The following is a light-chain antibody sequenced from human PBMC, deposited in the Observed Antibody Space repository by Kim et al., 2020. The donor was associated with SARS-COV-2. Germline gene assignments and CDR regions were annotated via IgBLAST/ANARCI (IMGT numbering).Light chain of an antibody. CDR3: CSYAVTYTLV. CDR1: SGDVGGYNS. Sequence: QSALTQPPSVSGSLGQSVTISCTGTSGDVGGYNSVSWYQDHPGKAPKLLIYDVSKRPSGVPDRFSGSKSGNTASLTISGLQAEDESDYYCCSYAVTYTLVFGGGTKVTVL. J-gene: IGLJ2*01. CDR2: DVS. V-gene: IGLV2-11*01.